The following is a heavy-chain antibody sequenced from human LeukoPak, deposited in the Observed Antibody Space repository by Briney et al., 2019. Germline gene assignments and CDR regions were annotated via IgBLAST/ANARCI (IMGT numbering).Heavy chain of an antibody. CDR3: ARRNPAAVGREVDS. V-gene: IGHV4-59*08. CDR1: GGSISNYF. J-gene: IGHJ4*02. D-gene: IGHD6-13*01. CDR2: IYGSGTT. Sequence: KPSETLSLTCTISGGSISNYFWTWIRQPPGKGLEWIGYIYGSGTTYYNPSLESRVTISVDTSKNQFSVKLTSVTAADTAVYYCARRNPAAVGREVDSWGQGILVSVSS.